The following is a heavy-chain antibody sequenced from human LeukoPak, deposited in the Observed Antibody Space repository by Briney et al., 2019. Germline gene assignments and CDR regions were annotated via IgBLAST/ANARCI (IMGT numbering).Heavy chain of an antibody. CDR3: ARPSGYSGYDTFDY. Sequence: PGRSLRVSCAASGFTFSSYAMHWVRQAPGKGLEWVAVISYDGSNKYYADSVKGRFTISRDNSKNTLYLQMNSLRAEDTAVYYCARPSGYSGYDTFDYWGQGTLVTVSS. J-gene: IGHJ4*02. V-gene: IGHV3-30*04. D-gene: IGHD5-12*01. CDR1: GFTFSSYA. CDR2: ISYDGSNK.